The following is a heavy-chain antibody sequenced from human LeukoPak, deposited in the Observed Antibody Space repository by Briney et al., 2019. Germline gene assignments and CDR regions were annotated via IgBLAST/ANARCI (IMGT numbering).Heavy chain of an antibody. J-gene: IGHJ5*02. CDR1: GDSISSGYY. CDR3: ARYYDGSGSPRFDP. CDR2: IHHSGSS. D-gene: IGHD3-22*01. Sequence: SETLSLTCTVSGDSISSGYYWGWLRQPPGRGLEWIGSIHHSGSSYYNPSLKSRVTISVDTSKNQFSLKLSSVTAADTAVRYCARYYDGSGSPRFDPWGQGTLVTVSS. V-gene: IGHV4-38-2*02.